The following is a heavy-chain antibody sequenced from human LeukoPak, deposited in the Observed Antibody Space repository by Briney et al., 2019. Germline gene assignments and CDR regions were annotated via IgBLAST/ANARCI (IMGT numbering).Heavy chain of an antibody. CDR3: ARGLEGGSYYGDAFDI. CDR1: GGTFSSYA. V-gene: IGHV1-69*05. CDR2: IIPIFGTA. Sequence: SVKVSCKAYGGTFSSYAISWVRQAPGQGLEWMGGIIPIFGTANYAQKFQGRVTITTDESTSTAYMELSSLRSEDTAVYYCARGLEGGSYYGDAFDIWGQGTMVTVSS. D-gene: IGHD1-26*01. J-gene: IGHJ3*02.